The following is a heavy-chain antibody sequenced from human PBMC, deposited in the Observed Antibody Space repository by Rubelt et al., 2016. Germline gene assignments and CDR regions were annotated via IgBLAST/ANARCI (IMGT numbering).Heavy chain of an antibody. CDR3: IKGYCSSTSCYPNWFDP. CDR1: GFTFGTYW. Sequence: GGGLVQPGGSLRLSCAASGFTFGTYWMTWVRQPPGKGLEWVTNIRQDGNEKHYVDSVKGRFTVSRDNAKNSLYLQMNSLRAEDTALYYCIKGYCSSTSCYPNWFDPWGQGTLVTVSS. J-gene: IGHJ5*02. CDR2: IRQDGNEK. D-gene: IGHD2-2*01. V-gene: IGHV3-7*03.